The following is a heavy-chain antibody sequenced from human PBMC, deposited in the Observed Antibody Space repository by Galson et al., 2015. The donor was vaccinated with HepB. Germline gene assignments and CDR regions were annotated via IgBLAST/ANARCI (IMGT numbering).Heavy chain of an antibody. CDR2: IKSKTDGGTT. V-gene: IGHV3-15*07. J-gene: IGHJ6*02. CDR1: GFTFSNAW. CDR3: TTEFIQLWPSYYYYYGMDV. Sequence: SLRLSCAASGFTFSNAWMNWVRQAPGKGLEWVGRIKSKTDGGTTDYAAPVKGRFTISRDDSKNTLYLQMNSLKTEDTAVYYCTTEFIQLWPSYYYYYGMDVWGQGTTVTVSS. D-gene: IGHD5-18*01.